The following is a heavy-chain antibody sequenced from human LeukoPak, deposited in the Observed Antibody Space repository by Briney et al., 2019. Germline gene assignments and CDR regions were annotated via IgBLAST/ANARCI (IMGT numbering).Heavy chain of an antibody. Sequence: SVTVSCKASGYTFTSYYMHWVRQAPGQGLEWMGGIIPIFGTANYAQKFQGRVTITADESTSTAYMELSSLRSEDTAVYYCARGRSLIAAAVEFWGQGTLVTVSS. CDR2: IIPIFGTA. J-gene: IGHJ4*02. V-gene: IGHV1-69*13. D-gene: IGHD6-13*01. CDR1: GYTFTSYY. CDR3: ARGRSLIAAAVEF.